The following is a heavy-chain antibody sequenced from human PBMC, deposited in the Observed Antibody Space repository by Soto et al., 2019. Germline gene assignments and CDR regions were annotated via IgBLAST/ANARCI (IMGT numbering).Heavy chain of an antibody. CDR1: VGSISSGGYY. J-gene: IGHJ6*02. CDR3: ARGPYYYDSSGYYYEAYYYYGMDV. CDR2: IYYSGST. Sequence: SETLSLTCSVSVGSISSGGYYWSWIRQHPGKGLEWIGYIYYSGSTYYNPSLKSRVTISVDTSKNQFSLKLSSVTAADTAVYYCARGPYYYDSSGYYYEAYYYYGMDVWGQGTTVTVSS. D-gene: IGHD3-22*01. V-gene: IGHV4-31*03.